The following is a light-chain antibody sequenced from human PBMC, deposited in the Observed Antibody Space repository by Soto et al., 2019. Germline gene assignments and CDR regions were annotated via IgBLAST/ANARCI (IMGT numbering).Light chain of an antibody. CDR2: EVS. V-gene: IGLV2-14*01. CDR3: CSYTSNTTPVV. Sequence: QSALTQPASVSGSPGQSITISCSGTNSDIGRYTYVSWYQQHPGKAPTLMISEVSNRPSGVSNRFSGSKSGNTASLTISGLQAEDEADYYCCSYTSNTTPVVFGGGTKLTVL. CDR1: NSDIGRYTY. J-gene: IGLJ2*01.